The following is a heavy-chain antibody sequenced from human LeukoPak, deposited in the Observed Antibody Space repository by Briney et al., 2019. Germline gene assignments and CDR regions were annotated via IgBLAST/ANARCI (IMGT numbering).Heavy chain of an antibody. Sequence: GGSLRLSCAASGFTFSSYGMHWVRQAPGKGLEWVAFIRYDGSNKYYADSVKGRFTISRDNSKNTLYLQMNSLRAEDTAVYYCAKDFRFIGVVISLTVDFDYWGQGTLVTVSS. V-gene: IGHV3-30*02. J-gene: IGHJ4*02. CDR1: GFTFSSYG. D-gene: IGHD3-3*01. CDR2: IRYDGSNK. CDR3: AKDFRFIGVVISLTVDFDY.